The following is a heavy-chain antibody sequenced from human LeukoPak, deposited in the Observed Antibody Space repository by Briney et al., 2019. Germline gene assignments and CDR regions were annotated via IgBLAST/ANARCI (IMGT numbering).Heavy chain of an antibody. D-gene: IGHD6-6*01. J-gene: IGHJ4*02. CDR1: GGSISSSSYY. Sequence: PSETLSLTCTVSGGSISSSSYYWGWIRQPPGKGLEWIGSIYYSGSTYYNPSLKSRVTISVDTSKNQFSLKLSSVTAADTAVYYCARDKDQYSSSSWEIDYWGQGTLVTVSS. V-gene: IGHV4-39*07. CDR2: IYYSGST. CDR3: ARDKDQYSSSSWEIDY.